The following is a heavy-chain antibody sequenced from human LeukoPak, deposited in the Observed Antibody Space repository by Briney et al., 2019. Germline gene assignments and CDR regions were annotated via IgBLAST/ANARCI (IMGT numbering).Heavy chain of an antibody. CDR3: ARDGSGKEPDY. Sequence: PSETLSLTCAVYGGSFSGYYWSWIRQHPGKGLEWIGYIYYSGSTYYNPSLKSRVTISVDTSKNQFSLKLSSVTAADTAVYYCARDGSGKEPDYWGQGTLVTVSS. CDR2: IYYSGST. V-gene: IGHV4-31*11. J-gene: IGHJ4*02. D-gene: IGHD3-10*01. CDR1: GGSFSGYY.